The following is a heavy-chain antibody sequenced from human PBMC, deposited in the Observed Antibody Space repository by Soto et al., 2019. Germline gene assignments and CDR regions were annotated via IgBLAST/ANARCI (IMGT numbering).Heavy chain of an antibody. CDR3: SIGSWSAETFDV. Sequence: QVHLIQSGAEVKKPGSSVKVSCKAAGGTFNTYTLIWVRQAPGHGLEWMGRIIPMLTVTNSAQKFQGRLTLTADKSTGTAFMELTSLRSDHTAVYYCSIGSWSAETFDVWGQGTMVTVSS. J-gene: IGHJ3*01. D-gene: IGHD2-2*01. CDR1: GGTFNTYT. CDR2: IIPMLTVT. V-gene: IGHV1-69*02.